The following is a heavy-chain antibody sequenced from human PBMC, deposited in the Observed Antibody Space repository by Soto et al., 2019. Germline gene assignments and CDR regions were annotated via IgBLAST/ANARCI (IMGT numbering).Heavy chain of an antibody. V-gene: IGHV6-1*01. CDR2: IYFRSRWYK. CDR1: VDCVSGTSAA. J-gene: IGHJ4*01. D-gene: IGHD3-10*02. Sequence: SQTLSLTCAISVDCVSGTSAAWKWIRQSPSRCLEWLGRIYFRSRWYKDYAVSVKCRITVTPETSKILFSLHLNSVTPDATAVYYCATEFPYYVSSDSYHDYWGHGALVTVSS. CDR3: ATEFPYYVSSDSYHDY.